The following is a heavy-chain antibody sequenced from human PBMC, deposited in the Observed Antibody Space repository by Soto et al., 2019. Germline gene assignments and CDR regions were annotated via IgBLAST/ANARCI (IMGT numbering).Heavy chain of an antibody. CDR3: ARSEVTIFGVVTEPLDY. J-gene: IGHJ4*02. CDR1: GGTFSSYA. CDR2: ISAYNGNT. V-gene: IGHV1-18*01. D-gene: IGHD3-3*01. Sequence: ASVKVSCKASGGTFSSYAISWVRQAPGQGLEWMGWISAYNGNTNYAQKLQGRVTMTTDTSTSTAYMELRSLRSDDTAVYYCARSEVTIFGVVTEPLDYWGQGTLVTVSS.